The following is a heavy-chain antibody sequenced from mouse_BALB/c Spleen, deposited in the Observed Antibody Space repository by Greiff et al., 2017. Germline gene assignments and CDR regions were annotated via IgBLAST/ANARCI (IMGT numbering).Heavy chain of an antibody. J-gene: IGHJ3*01. D-gene: IGHD2-14*01. CDR2: IWGDGST. CDR3: ASSYGYDGAWFAY. Sequence: GNLVESGPGLVAPSQSLSITCTVSGFSLTGYGVNWVRQPPGKGLEWLGMIWGDGSTDYNSALKSRLSISKDNSKSQVFLKMNSLQTDDTARYYCASSYGYDGAWFAYWGQGTLVTVSA. V-gene: IGHV2-6-7*01. CDR1: GFSLTGYG.